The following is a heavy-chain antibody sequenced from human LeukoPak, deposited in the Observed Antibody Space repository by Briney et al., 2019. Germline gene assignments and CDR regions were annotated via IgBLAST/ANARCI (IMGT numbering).Heavy chain of an antibody. CDR2: MHYSGDS. J-gene: IGHJ4*02. CDR1: VGSTRSFI. Sequence: SETPSLTSAVSVGSTRSFISSWIPQPPQKGLEWIGSMHYSGDSKYNPSLKSRVSLSIDTSKQEFSLRLSSVTAAGAAVYYCARDLELERNRWNYFEFWGQGTLVTVSS. V-gene: IGHV4-59*01. CDR3: ARDLELERNRWNYFEF. D-gene: IGHD1-1*01.